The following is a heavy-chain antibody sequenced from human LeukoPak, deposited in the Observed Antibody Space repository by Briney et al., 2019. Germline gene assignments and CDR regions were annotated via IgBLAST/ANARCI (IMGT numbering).Heavy chain of an antibody. CDR2: LYYTGSA. Sequence: PSETLSLTCTVSGGSISSSDHFWGWIRQSPGKGLEWIGCLYYTGSAYYNPSLKSRVTIFVDTSKNQFSLRVTSVTAADTYVYYCARGFSALVGSGNWFDSWGQGTLVTVSS. CDR3: ARGFSALVGSGNWFDS. J-gene: IGHJ5*01. CDR1: GGSISSSDHF. V-gene: IGHV4-39*01. D-gene: IGHD2-15*01.